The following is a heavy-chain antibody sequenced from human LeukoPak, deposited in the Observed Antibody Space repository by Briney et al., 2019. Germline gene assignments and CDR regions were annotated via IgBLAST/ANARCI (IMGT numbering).Heavy chain of an antibody. Sequence: SETLSLTCTVSGGSISSSSYYWGWIRQPPGKGLECIGSIYYSGRNYYNPSLKSRVTISVDTSKNQFSLKLSSVTAADTAVYYCARVRSGYAHYMDVWGKGTTVTVSS. J-gene: IGHJ6*03. D-gene: IGHD5-12*01. CDR1: GGSISSSSYY. CDR3: ARVRSGYAHYMDV. V-gene: IGHV4-39*07. CDR2: IYYSGRN.